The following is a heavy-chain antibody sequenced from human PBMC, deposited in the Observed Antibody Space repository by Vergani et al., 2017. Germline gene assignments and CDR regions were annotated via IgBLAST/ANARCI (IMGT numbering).Heavy chain of an antibody. CDR2: IWHDGGNK. CDR3: VRDRYEGTSPYNGRLLGH. V-gene: IGHV3-33*01. J-gene: IGHJ4*02. CDR1: GFTVTNYA. D-gene: IGHD1-1*01. Sequence: QVQLVESGGGVVQPGRSLRLSCVMSGFTVTNYAIFWVRQAPGNGLEWVSVIWHDGGNKHFADSVAGRFAISRDDSKKTVYLEMTNLRAEDTALYYCVRDRYEGTSPYNGRLLGHWGQGTRVTVSS.